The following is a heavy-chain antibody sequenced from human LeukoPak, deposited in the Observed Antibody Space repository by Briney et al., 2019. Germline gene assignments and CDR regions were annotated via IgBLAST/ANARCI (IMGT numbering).Heavy chain of an antibody. CDR2: INPANGST. Sequence: ASVKVSCKASGYPFRSYVMHWLRQAPGQSLEWIGWINPANGSTKYSRNFQGRVTITRDTSASVVYMELSSLRYEDTAVYYCARDGYDADGYLDYWGQGALVPVSS. CDR3: ARDGYDADGYLDY. CDR1: GYPFRSYV. V-gene: IGHV1-3*01. D-gene: IGHD5-12*01. J-gene: IGHJ4*02.